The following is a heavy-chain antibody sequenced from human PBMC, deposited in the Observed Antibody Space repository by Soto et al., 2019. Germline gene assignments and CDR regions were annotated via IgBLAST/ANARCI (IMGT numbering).Heavy chain of an antibody. CDR2: VYYSGST. CDR1: GGSINSGGYY. Sequence: SETLSLTCTVSGGSINSGGYYWSWIRQRPGTGLEWIGYVYYSGSTYYNPSLESRLTISLDTSKNQFSLWLTSVTAADTAIYYCATGNAWGVLIAYWGRGTLVT. V-gene: IGHV4-31*03. J-gene: IGHJ4*02. CDR3: ATGNAWGVLIAY. D-gene: IGHD3-16*01.